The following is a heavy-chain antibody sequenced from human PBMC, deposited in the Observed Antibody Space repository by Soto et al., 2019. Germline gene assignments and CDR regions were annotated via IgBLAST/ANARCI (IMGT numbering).Heavy chain of an antibody. CDR3: TSSGLLRLGELSADY. D-gene: IGHD3-16*02. Sequence: GGSLRLSCAASGFTFSNAWMNWVRQAPGKGLEWVGRIKSKTDGGTTDYAAPVKGRFTISRDDSKNTLYLQMNSLKTEDTAVYYCTSSGLLRLGELSADYWGQGTLVTVSS. CDR2: IKSKTDGGTT. V-gene: IGHV3-15*07. CDR1: GFTFSNAW. J-gene: IGHJ4*02.